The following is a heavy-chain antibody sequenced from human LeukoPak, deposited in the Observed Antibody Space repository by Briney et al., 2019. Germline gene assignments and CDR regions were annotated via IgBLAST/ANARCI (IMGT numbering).Heavy chain of an antibody. Sequence: SETLSLTCTVSGGSISSSSYYWGWIRQPPGKGLEWIGSIYYSGSTYYNPSLKSRVTISVDTSKNQFSLKLSSVTAADTAVYYGAKIKGQLVLDAFDIWGQETMVTVSS. CDR1: GGSISSSSYY. D-gene: IGHD6-6*01. V-gene: IGHV4-39*01. CDR3: AKIKGQLVLDAFDI. CDR2: IYYSGST. J-gene: IGHJ3*02.